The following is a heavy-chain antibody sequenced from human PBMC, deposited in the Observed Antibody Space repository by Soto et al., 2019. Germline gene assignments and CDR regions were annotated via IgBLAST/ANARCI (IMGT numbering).Heavy chain of an antibody. Sequence: ESGGGVVQPGRSLRLSCTASGFSFSSYAMYWFRQPPGKGLEWVAVISHDGINKHYADSVKGRVTVSRDNSNHSLDLQLNSLRGEDTAMYYCVRDMYSRDYFVKWFEPWGQGTLVTVSS. CDR1: GFSFSSYA. V-gene: IGHV3-30-3*01. CDR2: ISHDGINK. J-gene: IGHJ5*02. D-gene: IGHD6-19*01. CDR3: VRDMYSRDYFVKWFEP.